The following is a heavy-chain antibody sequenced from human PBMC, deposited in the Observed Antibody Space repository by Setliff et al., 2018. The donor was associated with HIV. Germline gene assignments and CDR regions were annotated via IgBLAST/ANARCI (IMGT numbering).Heavy chain of an antibody. CDR2: ILPLLGST. J-gene: IGHJ4*02. V-gene: IGHV1-69*13. CDR3: AGDKGGMPEHHYLDY. D-gene: IGHD3-16*01. CDR1: GGPFSTYT. Sequence: SVQVSCKASGGPFSTYTITWVRQAPGQGLEWIGGILPLLGSTNYAQKFQDRVTITADEFTNTAYMELKSLTSGDTAVYYCAGDKGGMPEHHYLDYWGQGTLVTVSS.